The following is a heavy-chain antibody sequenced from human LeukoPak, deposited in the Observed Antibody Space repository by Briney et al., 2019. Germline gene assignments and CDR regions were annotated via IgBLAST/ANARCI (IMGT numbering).Heavy chain of an antibody. Sequence: GGSLRLSCAVSGFSVSSFGMSWVRQAPGKGLEWISAISLNGETTWYADSVKGRFTISRDNSKNTLYRQLTSLRAEDTAVYYCAQGFSSGWYPYWGQGSLVSVSS. V-gene: IGHV3-23*01. CDR2: ISLNGETT. CDR3: AQGFSSGWYPY. CDR1: GFSVSSFG. D-gene: IGHD6-19*01. J-gene: IGHJ4*02.